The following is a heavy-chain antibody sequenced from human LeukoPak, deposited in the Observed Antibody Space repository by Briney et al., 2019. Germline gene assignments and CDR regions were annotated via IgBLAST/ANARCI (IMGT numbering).Heavy chain of an antibody. Sequence: PGASLRLSCAASGFRFSSFAIHWVRQAPGKGLQWLAVISIDGSHQYYRDSVKDRFTISRDNSKNTVYLEMNSLRAEDTAAYYCARDMTGPVDYWGQGTLVTVSS. CDR2: ISIDGSHQ. D-gene: IGHD3-9*01. J-gene: IGHJ4*02. CDR1: GFRFSSFA. CDR3: ARDMTGPVDY. V-gene: IGHV3-30*03.